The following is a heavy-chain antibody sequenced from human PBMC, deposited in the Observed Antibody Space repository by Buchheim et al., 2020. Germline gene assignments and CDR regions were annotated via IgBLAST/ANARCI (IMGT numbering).Heavy chain of an antibody. J-gene: IGHJ1*01. D-gene: IGHD3-10*01. CDR3: ATDPHYPSGSY. Sequence: EVFLVESGGHLVQPGGSLRLSCAASGFPFGGYEMNWVRQAPGKGLECIAYISASGGRPYYVDSVRGRFTISRDKAKNSLYLQMSSLRVEDTAVYYCATDPHYPSGSYWGRGTL. CDR1: GFPFGGYE. CDR2: ISASGGRP. V-gene: IGHV3-48*03.